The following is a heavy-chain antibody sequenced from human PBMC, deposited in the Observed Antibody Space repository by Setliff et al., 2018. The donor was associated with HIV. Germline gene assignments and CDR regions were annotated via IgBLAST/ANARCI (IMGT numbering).Heavy chain of an antibody. Sequence: ASVKVSCKAPGYTFTNYYIHWVRQAPGQGLEWMGIINPSGGSTNYAQNFQGSVTMTRDTATSTGDMELSSLRSEDTAVYYCARDAVDYTAYYYSYMDVWGKGTTVTVSS. CDR3: ARDAVDYTAYYYSYMDV. CDR2: INPSGGST. V-gene: IGHV1-46*01. CDR1: GYTFTNYY. D-gene: IGHD4-4*01. J-gene: IGHJ6*03.